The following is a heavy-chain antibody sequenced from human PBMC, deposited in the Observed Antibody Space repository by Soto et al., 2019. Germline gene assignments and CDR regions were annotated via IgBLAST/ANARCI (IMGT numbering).Heavy chain of an antibody. V-gene: IGHV3-21*01. Sequence: VQLVESGGGLVKPGGSLRLSCAASGFSFSGKSMSWVRQAPGKGLEWVSSISSSSYIYYADSVKGRFTISRDNAKDSLFLQMNSLRAEDTAVYYCARDFFGWSRDIWGQGTMVTVSS. CDR2: ISSSSYI. CDR1: GFSFSGKS. CDR3: ARDFFGWSRDI. D-gene: IGHD3-3*01. J-gene: IGHJ3*02.